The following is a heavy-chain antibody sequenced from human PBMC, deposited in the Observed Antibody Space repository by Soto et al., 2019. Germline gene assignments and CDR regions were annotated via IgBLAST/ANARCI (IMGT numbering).Heavy chain of an antibody. V-gene: IGHV4-39*01. D-gene: IGHD3-10*01. CDR3: AKGGSGSYSNAFDI. CDR2: IYYSGST. Sequence: QLQLQESGPGLVKPSETLSLTCTVSGGSISSSSYYWGWIRQPPGKGLEWIGSIYYSGSTYYNPSLKSLVTISVDTYKNQFSLKLSYVTAAATAVYYCAKGGSGSYSNAFDIWGQGTMVTVSS. CDR1: GGSISSSSYY. J-gene: IGHJ3*02.